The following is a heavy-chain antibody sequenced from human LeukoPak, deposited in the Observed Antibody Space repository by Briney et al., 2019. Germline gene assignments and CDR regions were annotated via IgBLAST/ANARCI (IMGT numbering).Heavy chain of an antibody. CDR1: GGSISSYY. CDR3: ARGSRWDSGYVDAFDI. J-gene: IGHJ3*02. Sequence: SETLSLTCTVSGGSISSYYWNWIRQPAGKGLEWIGRMYTNGSTNYNPSLKSRVTMSVDTSKNQFSLKLSSVTAADTAVYYCARGSRWDSGYVDAFDIWGQGTMVTVSS. CDR2: MYTNGST. V-gene: IGHV4-4*07. D-gene: IGHD3-22*01.